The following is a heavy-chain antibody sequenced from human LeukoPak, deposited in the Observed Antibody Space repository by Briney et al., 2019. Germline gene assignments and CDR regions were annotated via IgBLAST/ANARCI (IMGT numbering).Heavy chain of an antibody. CDR3: AKDSSSSDELSADYFDY. V-gene: IGHV1-46*01. D-gene: IGHD6-6*01. CDR2: INPSDGST. J-gene: IGHJ4*02. CDR1: GYTFTNYY. Sequence: ASVKVSCKASGYTFTNYYMHWVRQAPGQGLEWMGIINPSDGSTSYAQRFQGRLTMTRDTSTSTVYMELSSLRSEDTAVYYCAKDSSSSDELSADYFDYWGQGILVTVSS.